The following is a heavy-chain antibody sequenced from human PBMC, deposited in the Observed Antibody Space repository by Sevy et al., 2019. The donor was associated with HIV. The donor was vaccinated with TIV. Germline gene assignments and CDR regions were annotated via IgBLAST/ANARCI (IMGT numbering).Heavy chain of an antibody. CDR1: GFTFSNYG. Sequence: GGSLILSCAASGFTFSNYGMHWVRQAPGKGLEWVAVISYDGSHKYYSDSVRGRFTSSRDNSKNTVWLQMSSLRAEDTAVYYCAKGSRATASAFDIWGQGTMVTVSS. V-gene: IGHV3-30*18. D-gene: IGHD2-21*02. J-gene: IGHJ3*02. CDR2: ISYDGSHK. CDR3: AKGSRATASAFDI.